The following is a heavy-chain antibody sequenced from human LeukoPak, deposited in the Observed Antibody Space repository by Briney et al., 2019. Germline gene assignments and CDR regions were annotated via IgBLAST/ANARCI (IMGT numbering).Heavy chain of an antibody. J-gene: IGHJ6*03. CDR2: IYYSGST. CDR1: GGSISSYY. D-gene: IGHD3-9*01. CDR3: ARFILTGYYYMDV. V-gene: IGHV4-59*01. Sequence: SETLSLTCTVSGGSISSYYWSWIRQPPGKGLEWIGYIYYSGSTNYNPSLKSRVTISVDTSKNQFSLKLSSVTAADTAVYYCARFILTGYYYMDVWGKGTTVTVSS.